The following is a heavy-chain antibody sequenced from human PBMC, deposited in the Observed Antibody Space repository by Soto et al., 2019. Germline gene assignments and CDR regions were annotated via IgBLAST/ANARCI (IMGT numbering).Heavy chain of an antibody. CDR3: ARGSVPYYYDSSISPLDY. CDR1: GYTFTSYG. Sequence: ASVKVSCKASGYTFTSYGISWVRQAPGQGLEWMGWISAYNGNTNHAQKLQGRVTMTTDTSTSTAYMELRSLRSDDTAVYYCARGSVPYYYDSSISPLDYWGQGTLVTVSS. D-gene: IGHD3-22*01. J-gene: IGHJ4*02. V-gene: IGHV1-18*04. CDR2: ISAYNGNT.